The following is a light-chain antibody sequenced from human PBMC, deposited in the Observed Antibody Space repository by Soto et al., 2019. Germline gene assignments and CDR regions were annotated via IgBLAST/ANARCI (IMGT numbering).Light chain of an antibody. CDR3: QQCGDSPWT. CDR2: GAS. CDR1: QSVSSSY. Sequence: EVVLTQSPGTLSLSPGNRATLSCRASQSVSSSYLAWYQQKPGQTPRLLIYGASNRATGIPDRFSGSGSGTDVTLTINRLEPEDFAVYYCQQCGDSPWTFGQGTKVEIK. V-gene: IGKV3-20*01. J-gene: IGKJ1*01.